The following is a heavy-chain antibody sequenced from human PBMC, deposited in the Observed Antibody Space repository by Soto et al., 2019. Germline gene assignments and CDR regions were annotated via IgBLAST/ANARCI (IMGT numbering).Heavy chain of an antibody. CDR3: ARDYCSSTSCYKRGWFDP. CDR2: INPNSGGT. J-gene: IGHJ5*02. Sequence: GASVKVSCKASGYTFTGYYMHWVRQAPGQGLEWMGWINPNSGGTNYAQKFQGRVTMTRDTSISTAYMELSRLRSDDTAVYYCARDYCSSTSCYKRGWFDPWGQGTLVTVSS. V-gene: IGHV1-2*02. CDR1: GYTFTGYY. D-gene: IGHD2-2*02.